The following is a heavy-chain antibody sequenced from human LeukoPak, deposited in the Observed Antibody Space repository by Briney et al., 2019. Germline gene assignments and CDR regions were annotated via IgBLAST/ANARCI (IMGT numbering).Heavy chain of an antibody. CDR2: INPNSGGT. V-gene: IGHV1-2*02. J-gene: IGHJ3*02. D-gene: IGHD3-22*01. CDR3: ARDTEYYYDSSGYLIDAFDI. CDR1: GYTFTGYY. Sequence: GASVKVSCKASGYTFTGYYMHWVRQAPGQGLEWMGWINPNSGGTNYAQKFQGRVTMTRDTSINTAYMELSRLRSDDTAVYYCARDTEYYYDSSGYLIDAFDIWGQGTMVTVSS.